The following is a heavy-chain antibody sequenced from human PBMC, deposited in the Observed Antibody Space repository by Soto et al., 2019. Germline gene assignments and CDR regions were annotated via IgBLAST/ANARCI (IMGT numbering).Heavy chain of an antibody. CDR2: ISYDGSNK. Sequence: QVQLVESGGGVVQPGRSLRLSCAASGFTFSSYGMHWVRQAPGKGLEWVAVISYDGSNKYYADSVKGRFTISRDNSKNTPYLQMNSLRAEDTAVYYCAKERYYDFWSGFDGPDYWGQGTLVTVSS. J-gene: IGHJ4*02. CDR3: AKERYYDFWSGFDGPDY. D-gene: IGHD3-3*01. CDR1: GFTFSSYG. V-gene: IGHV3-30*18.